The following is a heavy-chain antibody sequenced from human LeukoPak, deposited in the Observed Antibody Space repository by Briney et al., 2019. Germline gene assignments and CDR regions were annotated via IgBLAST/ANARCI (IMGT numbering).Heavy chain of an antibody. CDR3: ARARGGSYYYGVFDY. Sequence: PETLSLTCTVSGGSISSYYWSWIRQPPGKGLEWIGYIYYSGSTNYNPSLKSRVTISVDTSKNQFSLKLSSVTAADTAVYYCARARGGSYYYGVFDYWGQGTLVTVSS. D-gene: IGHD1-26*01. V-gene: IGHV4-59*01. J-gene: IGHJ4*02. CDR2: IYYSGST. CDR1: GGSISSYY.